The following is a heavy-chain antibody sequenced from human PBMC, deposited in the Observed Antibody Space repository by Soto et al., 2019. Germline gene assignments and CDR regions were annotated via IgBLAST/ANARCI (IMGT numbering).Heavy chain of an antibody. CDR3: ARDPYSTVTTLGVGYYGMDV. D-gene: IGHD4-17*01. CDR2: INPSGGST. V-gene: IGHV1-46*01. CDR1: GYTFTSYY. J-gene: IGHJ6*02. Sequence: GASVKVSCKASGYTFTSYYMHWVRQAPGQGLEWMGIINPSGGSTSYAQKFQGRVTMTRDTSTSTVYMELSSLRSEDTAVYYCARDPYSTVTTLGVGYYGMDVWGQGTTVTVSS.